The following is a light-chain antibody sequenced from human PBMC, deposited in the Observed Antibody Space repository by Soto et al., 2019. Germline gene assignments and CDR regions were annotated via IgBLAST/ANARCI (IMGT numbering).Light chain of an antibody. CDR3: QQSYSTPSWT. Sequence: DVRMTQSPSSLSAAVGDRVTITCRASQRISNYLNWYQQXPGKAPXLXXNAASTLQSGVPLRFSGSGSGTDFTLTISSLQPEDFANYYCQQSYSTPSWTFGQGTKVDIK. CDR1: QRISNY. V-gene: IGKV1-39*01. CDR2: AAS. J-gene: IGKJ1*01.